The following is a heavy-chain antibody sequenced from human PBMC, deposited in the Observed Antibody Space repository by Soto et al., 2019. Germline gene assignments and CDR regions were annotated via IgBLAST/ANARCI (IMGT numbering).Heavy chain of an antibody. D-gene: IGHD2-2*02. Sequence: GGSLRLSCAASGFTFSDYYMSWIRQAPGKGLEWVSYISGSSSYRNYADSVKGRFTISRDNAKNSLYLQMNSLRAEDTAVYYCARSIDIIVVPTAIRTDYYFDYWGQGTLVTVSS. J-gene: IGHJ4*02. CDR3: ARSIDIIVVPTAIRTDYYFDY. CDR1: GFTFSDYY. V-gene: IGHV3-11*06. CDR2: ISGSSSYR.